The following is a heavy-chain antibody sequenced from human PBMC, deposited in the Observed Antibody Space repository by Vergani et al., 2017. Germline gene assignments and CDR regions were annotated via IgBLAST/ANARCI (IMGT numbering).Heavy chain of an antibody. Sequence: QVQLQESGPGLVKPSETLSLTCTVSGGSVSSGSYYWSWIRQPPGKGLEWIGYIYYSGSTNYNPSLKSRVTISVDTSKNQFSLKLSSVTAADTAVYYCAGDRFGELFYYYYYGMDVWGQGTTVTVSS. V-gene: IGHV4-61*01. CDR2: IYYSGST. J-gene: IGHJ6*02. CDR3: AGDRFGELFYYYYYGMDV. CDR1: GGSVSSGSYY. D-gene: IGHD3-10*01.